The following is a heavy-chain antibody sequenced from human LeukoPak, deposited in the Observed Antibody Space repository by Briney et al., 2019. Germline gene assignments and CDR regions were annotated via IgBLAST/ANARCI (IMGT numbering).Heavy chain of an antibody. J-gene: IGHJ6*02. CDR3: ARGSRFGIVVVVAAGGMDV. Sequence: PGGSLRLSCAASGFTFSSYGMHWVRQAPGKGLEWVAAIWYDGSNKYYADSVKGRFTISRDNSKNTLYLQMNSLRAEDTAVYYCARGSRFGIVVVVAAGGMDVWGQGTTVTVSS. V-gene: IGHV3-33*01. CDR1: GFTFSSYG. D-gene: IGHD2-15*01. CDR2: IWYDGSNK.